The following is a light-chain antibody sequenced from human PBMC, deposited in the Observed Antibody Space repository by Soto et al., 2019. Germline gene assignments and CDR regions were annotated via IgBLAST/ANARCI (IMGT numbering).Light chain of an antibody. Sequence: IVLTQSPGTLSLSPGEVATLSCGASQTITYNFLAWYQKKPGLAPRLLVYDASNRATGIPDRFSGSGSGTDFTLTISTLEPEDFAVNYCQHYGESSSTFGGGTRVEI. CDR2: DAS. V-gene: IGKV3D-20*01. CDR1: QTITYNF. CDR3: QHYGESSST. J-gene: IGKJ4*01.